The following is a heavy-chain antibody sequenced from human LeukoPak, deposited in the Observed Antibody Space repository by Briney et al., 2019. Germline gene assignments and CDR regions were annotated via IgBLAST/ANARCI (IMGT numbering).Heavy chain of an antibody. CDR1: GGSIRSYY. CDR2: VYYSGST. J-gene: IGHJ5*02. CDR3: ARYSSSWYWFDP. D-gene: IGHD6-13*01. V-gene: IGHV4-59*01. Sequence: SETLSLTCTVSGGSIRSYYWSWIRQPPGKGLEWIGHVYYSGSTDYNPSLKSRVTISVDTSKNQFSLRLSSGTAADTAVYYCARYSSSWYWFDPWGQGTLVTVSS.